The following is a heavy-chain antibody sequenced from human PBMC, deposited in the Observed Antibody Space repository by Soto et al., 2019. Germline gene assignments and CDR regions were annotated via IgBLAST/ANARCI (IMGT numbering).Heavy chain of an antibody. CDR3: ARAKAPLYSSSWYWFDP. CDR2: IYYSGST. V-gene: IGHV4-59*08. CDR1: GFSISSYY. D-gene: IGHD6-13*01. J-gene: IGHJ5*02. Sequence: SETLSLTCTVSGFSISSYYWSWIRQPPGKGLEWIGYIYYSGSTNYNPSLKSRVTISVDTSKNQFSLKLSSVTAADTAVYYCARAKAPLYSSSWYWFDPWGQGTLVTVSS.